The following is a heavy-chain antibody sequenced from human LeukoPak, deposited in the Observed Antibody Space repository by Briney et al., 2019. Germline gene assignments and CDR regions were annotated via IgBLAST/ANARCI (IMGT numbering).Heavy chain of an antibody. V-gene: IGHV1-2*02. CDR3: ARDWTYTTMPGQRNDAFDI. J-gene: IGHJ3*02. Sequence: ASVKVSCKASEYTFTGYYIHWVRQAPGQGLEWMGWINPNSGVTYFAQRFRGRVTMTRDTSISTAYMELTRLKSDDTDVYYCARDWTYTTMPGQRNDAFDIWGKGTMATVS. CDR2: INPNSGVT. CDR1: EYTFTGYY. D-gene: IGHD3-16*01.